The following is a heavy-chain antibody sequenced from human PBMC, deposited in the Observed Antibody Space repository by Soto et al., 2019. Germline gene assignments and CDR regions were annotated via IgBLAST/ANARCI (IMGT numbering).Heavy chain of an antibody. CDR3: AKVRRPNDYGAPRNYRMDV. D-gene: IGHD4-17*01. Sequence: GGSLRLSCAASGFTFSSYAMSWVRQAPGKGLEWVSAISGSGGSTYYADSVKGRFTISRDNSKNTLYLQMNSLRAEDTAVYYCAKVRRPNDYGAPRNYRMDVWGQVTTVPVYS. V-gene: IGHV3-23*01. CDR1: GFTFSSYA. J-gene: IGHJ6*02. CDR2: ISGSGGST.